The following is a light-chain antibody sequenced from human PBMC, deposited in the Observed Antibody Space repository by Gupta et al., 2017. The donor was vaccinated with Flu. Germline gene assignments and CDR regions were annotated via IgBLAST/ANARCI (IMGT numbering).Light chain of an antibody. CDR1: QSLLYSPNNTNF. V-gene: IGKV4-1*01. Sequence: CKSIQSLLYSPNNTNFLASYSQKPGQPPNLLIYWASTRESGVPDRFTGSGSVTDFFLPISSLQAEDVAVYYCQQYYSPLALTFGGGTRVEVK. CDR2: WAS. J-gene: IGKJ4*01. CDR3: QQYYSPLALT.